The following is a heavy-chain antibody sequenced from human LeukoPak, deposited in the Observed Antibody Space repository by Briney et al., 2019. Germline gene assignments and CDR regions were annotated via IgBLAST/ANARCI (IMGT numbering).Heavy chain of an antibody. CDR3: ARADTSYYDFWSGYSYFY. D-gene: IGHD3-3*01. J-gene: IGHJ4*02. CDR2: INTDGSST. Sequence: GGSLRLSCAASGFTFSSYGMHWVRQAPGKGLVWVSRINTDGSSTSYADSVKGRFTISRDNAKNTLYLQMNSLRAEDTAVYYCARADTSYYDFWSGYSYFYWGQGTLVTVSS. V-gene: IGHV3-74*01. CDR1: GFTFSSYG.